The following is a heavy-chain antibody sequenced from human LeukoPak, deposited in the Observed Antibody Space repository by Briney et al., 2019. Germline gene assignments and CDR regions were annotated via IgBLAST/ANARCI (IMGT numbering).Heavy chain of an antibody. CDR2: ISASGGNS. CDR3: ARDLRRIADYYFDY. V-gene: IGHV3-23*01. CDR1: GFTFSDSA. D-gene: IGHD6-13*01. J-gene: IGHJ4*02. Sequence: GGSLRLSCAASGFTFSDSAMSWVRQASGRGLEWVSLISASGGNSYYADSVKGRFTISRDNSKNTLYLQTNSLRAEDTAVYYCARDLRRIADYYFDYWGQGTLVTVSS.